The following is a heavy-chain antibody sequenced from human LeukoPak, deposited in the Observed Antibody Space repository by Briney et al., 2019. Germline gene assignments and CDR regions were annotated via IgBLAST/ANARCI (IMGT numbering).Heavy chain of an antibody. J-gene: IGHJ4*02. CDR3: ARDYYGSGSYYFDY. CDR1: GFTVSSNY. Sequence: GGSLRLSCAASGFTVSSNYMSWVRQAPGKGLGWVSVIYSGGSTYYADSVKGRFTISRDNSKNTLYLQMNSLRAEDTAVYYCARDYYGSGSYYFDYWGQGTLVTVSS. CDR2: IYSGGST. D-gene: IGHD3-10*01. V-gene: IGHV3-53*01.